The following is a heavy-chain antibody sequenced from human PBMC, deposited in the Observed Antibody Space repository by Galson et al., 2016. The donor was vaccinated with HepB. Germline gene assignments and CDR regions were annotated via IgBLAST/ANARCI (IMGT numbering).Heavy chain of an antibody. CDR3: AREIHVAKALDVWGQGTTVTGRSTNTREHSKTMFKLEKNRLSVEDTALYCGAGDSHVGNALDV. CDR1: GFSFSDHG. J-gene: IGHJ6*02. Sequence: SLRLSCAASGFSFSDHGMHWVRQAPGKGLEWVAVIWYDGSNKYYLDSVKGRFTISRDNSKNTLYLEMNSLRVEDTALYYCAREIHVAKALDVWGQGTTVTGRSTNTREHSKTMFKLEKNRLSVEDTALYCGAGDSHVGNALDVWGQGTTVTVSS. V-gene: IGHV3-33*01. CDR2: IWYDGSNK. D-gene: IGHD4-17*01.